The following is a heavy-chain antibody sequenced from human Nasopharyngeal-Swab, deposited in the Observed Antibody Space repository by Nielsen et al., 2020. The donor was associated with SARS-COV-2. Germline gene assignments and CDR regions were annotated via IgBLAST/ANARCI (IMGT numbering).Heavy chain of an antibody. CDR2: ISSSSTHT. CDR3: ARRREVDYGAQDY. CDR1: GFTFSDYY. D-gene: IGHD4-17*01. J-gene: IGHJ4*02. Sequence: GESLKISCAASGFTFSDYYMSWIRQAPGKGLEWVSYISSSSTHTNYADSVKGRFTISRDNAKNSLYLQMNSLRAEDTAVYYCARRREVDYGAQDYWGQGTRVTVSS. V-gene: IGHV3-11*06.